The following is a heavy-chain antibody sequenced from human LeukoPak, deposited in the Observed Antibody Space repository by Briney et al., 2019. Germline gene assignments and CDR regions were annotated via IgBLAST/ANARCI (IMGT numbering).Heavy chain of an antibody. V-gene: IGHV3-30-3*01. Sequence: PGGSLRLSCAASGFTFGSYAMHWVRQAPGKGLEWVAVISYDGSNKYYADSVKGRFTISRDNSKNTLYLQMNSLRAEDTAVYYCARALCADYWGQGTLVTVSS. CDR2: ISYDGSNK. CDR1: GFTFGSYA. J-gene: IGHJ4*02. CDR3: ARALCADY.